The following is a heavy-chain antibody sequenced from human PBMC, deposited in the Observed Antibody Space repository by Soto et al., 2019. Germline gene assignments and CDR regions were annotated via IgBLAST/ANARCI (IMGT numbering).Heavy chain of an antibody. Sequence: ASVTVSCMASGYTFTGYYMHWVRQAPGQGLEWMGWINPNSGGTNYAQKFQGWVTMTRDTSISTAYMELSRLRSDDTAVYYCARVGWTGYPYYYGMDVWGQGTTVTVSS. CDR3: ARVGWTGYPYYYGMDV. J-gene: IGHJ6*02. V-gene: IGHV1-2*04. CDR1: GYTFTGYY. D-gene: IGHD3-9*01. CDR2: INPNSGGT.